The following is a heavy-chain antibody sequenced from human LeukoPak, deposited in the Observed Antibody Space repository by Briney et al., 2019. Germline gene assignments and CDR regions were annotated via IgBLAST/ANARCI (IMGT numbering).Heavy chain of an antibody. J-gene: IGHJ4*02. CDR2: INHSGST. D-gene: IGHD3-10*01. Sequence: PSETLSLTCAVYGGSFSGYYWSWLRQPPGKGLEWIGEINHSGSTNYNPSLKSRVTISVDTSKNQFSLKLSSVTAADTAVYYCARGRRNYYGSGIQFDYWGQGTLVTVSS. V-gene: IGHV4-34*01. CDR3: ARGRRNYYGSGIQFDY. CDR1: GGSFSGYY.